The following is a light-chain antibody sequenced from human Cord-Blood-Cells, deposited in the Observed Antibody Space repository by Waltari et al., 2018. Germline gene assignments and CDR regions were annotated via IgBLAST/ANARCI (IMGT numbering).Light chain of an antibody. Sequence: QSALTQPASVSGSPGQSITISCTGTSSDVGSYNLVSWYQQHPGKAPKLMMYEVSKRPSGVSNRFSGSKSGNTASLTFAGRQAEDEADYYCCSYAGSSTFVFGGGTKLTVL. CDR3: CSYAGSSTFV. J-gene: IGLJ2*01. CDR2: EVS. V-gene: IGLV2-23*02. CDR1: SSDVGSYNL.